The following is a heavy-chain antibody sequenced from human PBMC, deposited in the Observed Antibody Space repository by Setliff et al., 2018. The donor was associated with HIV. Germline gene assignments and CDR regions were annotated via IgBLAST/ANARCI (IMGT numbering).Heavy chain of an antibody. CDR3: GRGPHIVGAPWAVIDY. J-gene: IGHJ4*02. Sequence: SETLSLTCAVYGVSFSGYSWSWIRQPPGKGLEWIGEIFHNGTINCNPSLKSRVALSIDTFKSQISLNMTSLTTADTAIYYCGRGPHIVGAPWAVIDYWAQGKPVTVLL. V-gene: IGHV4-34*01. CDR1: GVSFSGYS. CDR2: IFHNGTI. D-gene: IGHD1-26*01.